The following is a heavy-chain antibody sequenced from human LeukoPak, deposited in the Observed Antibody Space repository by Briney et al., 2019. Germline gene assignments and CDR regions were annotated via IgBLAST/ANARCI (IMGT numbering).Heavy chain of an antibody. D-gene: IGHD6-6*01. CDR2: ISAYNGNT. J-gene: IGHJ5*02. Sequence: ASVKVSCKASGYTFTTYGISWVRQAPGQGPEWMGWISAYNGNTNYAQKLQGRVTMTTDTSTSTAYMELRSLRSDDTAVYYCARDMIAVRPNWFDPWGQGTLVTVSS. CDR3: ARDMIAVRPNWFDP. CDR1: GYTFTTYG. V-gene: IGHV1-18*01.